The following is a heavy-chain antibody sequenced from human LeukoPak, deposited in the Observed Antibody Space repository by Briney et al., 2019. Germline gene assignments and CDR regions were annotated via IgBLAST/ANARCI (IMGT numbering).Heavy chain of an antibody. CDR2: INHSGST. D-gene: IGHD3-10*01. Sequence: SETLSLTCAVYGGSFSGYYWSWVRQPPGKGLEWIGEINHSGSTNYNPSLKSRVTISVDTSKNQFSLKLSSVTAADTAVYYCARRITMVRGVKYYYYMDVWGKGTTVTLPS. J-gene: IGHJ6*03. V-gene: IGHV4-34*01. CDR3: ARRITMVRGVKYYYYMDV. CDR1: GGSFSGYY.